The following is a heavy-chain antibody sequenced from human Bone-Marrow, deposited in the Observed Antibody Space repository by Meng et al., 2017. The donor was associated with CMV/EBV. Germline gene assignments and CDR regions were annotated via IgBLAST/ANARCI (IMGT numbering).Heavy chain of an antibody. CDR2: ISYDGSNK. Sequence: SGGTFSSYAISWVRQAPGQGLEWMAVISYDGSNKYYADSVKGRFTISRDNSKNTLYLQMNSLRAEDTAVYYCARPLQSKTTVVTPEIYWGQGTLVTVSS. V-gene: IGHV3-30*16. D-gene: IGHD4-23*01. CDR1: GGTFSSYA. J-gene: IGHJ4*02. CDR3: ARPLQSKTTVVTPEIY.